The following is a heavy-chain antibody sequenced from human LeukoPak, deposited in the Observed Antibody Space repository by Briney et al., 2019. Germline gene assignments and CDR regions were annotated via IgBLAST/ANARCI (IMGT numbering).Heavy chain of an antibody. CDR2: IYHSGST. J-gene: IGHJ4*02. CDR1: GYSISSGYY. CDR3: ARAVAGMVFDY. D-gene: IGHD6-19*01. V-gene: IGHV4-38-2*02. Sequence: SETLFLTCTVSGYSISSGYYWGWIRQPPGKGLEWIGSIYHSGSTYYNPSLKSRVTISVDTSKNQFSLKLSSVTAADTAVYYCARAVAGMVFDYWGQGTLVTVSS.